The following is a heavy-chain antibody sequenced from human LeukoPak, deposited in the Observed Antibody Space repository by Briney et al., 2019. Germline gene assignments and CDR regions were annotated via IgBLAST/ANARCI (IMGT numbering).Heavy chain of an antibody. CDR3: ARQRYYGSGSYSLNWFDP. CDR1: GGSISSSSYY. V-gene: IGHV4-39*01. D-gene: IGHD3-10*01. J-gene: IGHJ5*02. CDR2: IYYSETT. Sequence: SETLSLTCTVSGGSISSSSYYWGWIRQPPGKGLEWIGSIYYSETTYYNPSLKSRVTISVDTSKNQFSLRLSSVTAADTAVYYCARQRYYGSGSYSLNWFDPWGQGTLATVSS.